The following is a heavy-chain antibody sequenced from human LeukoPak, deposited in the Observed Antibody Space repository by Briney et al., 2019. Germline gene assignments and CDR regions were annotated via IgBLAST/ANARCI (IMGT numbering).Heavy chain of an antibody. J-gene: IGHJ4*02. CDR1: GGSFSGYY. Sequence: SETLSLTCAVSGGSFSGYYWSWIRQPPGKGLEWIGEINHSGSTNYNPSLKSRVTISVDTSKNQFSLKLSSVTAADTAVYYCARPGKGVAARPFDYWGQGTLVTVSS. D-gene: IGHD6-6*01. V-gene: IGHV4-34*01. CDR2: INHSGST. CDR3: ARPGKGVAARPFDY.